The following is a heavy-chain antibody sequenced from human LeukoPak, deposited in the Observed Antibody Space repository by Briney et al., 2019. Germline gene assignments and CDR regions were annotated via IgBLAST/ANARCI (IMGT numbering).Heavy chain of an antibody. CDR2: IYSDST. J-gene: IGHJ4*02. Sequence: PGGSLRLSCTVSGFTVSSSSMSWVRQAPGKGLEWVSFIYSDSTHYSDSVKGRFTISRDNSKNTLYLQMNSLRAEDTAVYYCARRDGGYSSSHLFGYWGQGTLVTVSA. CDR1: GFTVSSSS. D-gene: IGHD6-13*01. CDR3: ARRDGGYSSSHLFGY. V-gene: IGHV3-66*03.